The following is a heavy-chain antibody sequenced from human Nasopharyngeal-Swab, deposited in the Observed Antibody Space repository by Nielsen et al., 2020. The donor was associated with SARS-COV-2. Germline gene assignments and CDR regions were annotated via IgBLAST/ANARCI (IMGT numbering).Heavy chain of an antibody. D-gene: IGHD3-10*01. Sequence: ASVKVSCKASGYTFTSYGISWVRQAPGQGLEWMGWISAYNGNTNYAQKLQGRVTMTTDTSTSTAYMELRSLRSDDTAVYYCARRTTFYGSGSLLHYYYYYGMDVWGQGTTVTSP. V-gene: IGHV1-18*01. CDR1: GYTFTSYG. CDR2: ISAYNGNT. J-gene: IGHJ6*02. CDR3: ARRTTFYGSGSLLHYYYYYGMDV.